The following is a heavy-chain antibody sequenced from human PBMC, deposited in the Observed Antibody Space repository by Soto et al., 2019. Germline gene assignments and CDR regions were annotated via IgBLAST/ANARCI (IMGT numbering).Heavy chain of an antibody. CDR1: GGSVSSGNYY. CDR2: IYYSGST. CDR3: ARRASGTPYFDY. Sequence: KPSETLSLTCTVSGGSVSSGNYYWSWIRQPPGKGLEWIGYIYYSGSTNYNPSLKSRVTLSVDTSRNQFSLKLTSVTAADTAVYYCARRASGTPYFDYWGQGTLVTVS. J-gene: IGHJ4*02. V-gene: IGHV4-61*01. D-gene: IGHD1-1*01.